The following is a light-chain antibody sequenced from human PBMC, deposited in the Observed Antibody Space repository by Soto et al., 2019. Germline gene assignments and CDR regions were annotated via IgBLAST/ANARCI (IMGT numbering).Light chain of an antibody. CDR1: QTITSW. V-gene: IGKV1-5*03. Sequence: DIPMTQPPSTLSVSVGDRVTSTCRASQTITSWWAWYQQKPGKDPKLLIYKASTLKSGVPSRFRGSGSGTEVTLSVSRLQPADFATQYCQHSDSYSEAFGQGTKV. CDR2: KAS. J-gene: IGKJ1*01. CDR3: QHSDSYSEA.